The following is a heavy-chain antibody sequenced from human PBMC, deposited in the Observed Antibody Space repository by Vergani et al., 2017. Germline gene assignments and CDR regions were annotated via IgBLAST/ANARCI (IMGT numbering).Heavy chain of an antibody. CDR1: GFTFSDYY. Sequence: QVQLVESGGGLVKPGGSLRLSCAASGFTFSDYYMSWIRQAPGKGLEWVSYSSSSGSTIYYADSVKVRFTISRDNAKNSLYLQMTSLRAEDTAVYYCARAMSYDYDSSGYYDYWGQGTLVTVSA. D-gene: IGHD3-22*01. CDR3: ARAMSYDYDSSGYYDY. CDR2: SSSSGSTI. V-gene: IGHV3-11*01. J-gene: IGHJ4*02.